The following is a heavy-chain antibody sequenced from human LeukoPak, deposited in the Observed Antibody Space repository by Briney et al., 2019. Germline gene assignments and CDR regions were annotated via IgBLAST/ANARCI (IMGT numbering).Heavy chain of an antibody. Sequence: PSQTLSLTCAVSGGSISSGGYSWSWIRQPPGEGLEWIGYIYYSGSTNYNPSLKSRVTISVDTSKNQFSLKLRSVTAADTAVYYCARDKGDYGDYYWFDPWGQGTLVTVSS. CDR1: GGSISSGGYS. J-gene: IGHJ5*02. CDR2: IYYSGST. CDR3: ARDKGDYGDYYWFDP. D-gene: IGHD4-17*01. V-gene: IGHV4-30-4*07.